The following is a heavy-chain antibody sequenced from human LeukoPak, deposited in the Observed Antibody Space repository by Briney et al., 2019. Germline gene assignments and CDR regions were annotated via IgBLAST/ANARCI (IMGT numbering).Heavy chain of an antibody. CDR2: INPNSGGT. D-gene: IGHD3-3*01. J-gene: IGHJ6*04. CDR3: ARDRSDFWSGYYLDV. Sequence: GASVKVSCKASGYTFTSYGISWVRQAPGQGLEWMGWINPNSGGTNYAQKFQGRVTMTRDTSISTAYMELSRLGPDDTAVYYCARDRSDFWSGYYLDVWGKGTTVTVSS. V-gene: IGHV1-2*02. CDR1: GYTFTSYG.